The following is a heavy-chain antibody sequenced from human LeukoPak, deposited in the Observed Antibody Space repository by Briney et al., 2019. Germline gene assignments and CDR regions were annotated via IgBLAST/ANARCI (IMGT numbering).Heavy chain of an antibody. CDR2: IYYIGNT. V-gene: IGHV4-39*01. CDR3: VRYSSGYSDY. CDR1: GGSISSSSHH. D-gene: IGHD3-22*01. Sequence: SETLSLTCTVSGGSISSSSHHWVWVRQPPGKGLEWIGTIYYIGNTYYNPSLKSRVTISVDTSKNQFPLTLTSVTAADAAIYYCVRYSSGYSDYWGQGTLVTVSS. J-gene: IGHJ4*02.